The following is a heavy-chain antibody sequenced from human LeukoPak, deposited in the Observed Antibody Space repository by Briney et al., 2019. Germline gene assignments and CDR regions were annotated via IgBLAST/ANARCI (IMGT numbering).Heavy chain of an antibody. CDR1: GFTFSSYW. D-gene: IGHD3-10*01. Sequence: GGSLRLSCAASGFTFSSYWMHWVRQAPGKGLVWVSRINSDGSSTSYADSVKGRFTISRDNAKNTLYLQMNSLRAEDTAVYYCARGPYGSGTIDAFDIWGQGTMVTVSS. V-gene: IGHV3-74*01. CDR2: INSDGSST. J-gene: IGHJ3*02. CDR3: ARGPYGSGTIDAFDI.